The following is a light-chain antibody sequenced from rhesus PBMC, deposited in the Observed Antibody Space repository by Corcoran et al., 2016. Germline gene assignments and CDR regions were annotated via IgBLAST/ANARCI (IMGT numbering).Light chain of an antibody. CDR2: KAS. CDR1: ENVNNY. CDR3: QHGYGTPLT. Sequence: DIQMTQSPSSLSASVGDRVTITCRASENVNNYLNWYQQKPGKAPKFLIYKASTLQSGVPSRFSGSGSGTDYTFTTSSLQPEDVATYYCQHGYGTPLTFGGGTKVELK. J-gene: IGKJ4*01. V-gene: IGKV1-74*01.